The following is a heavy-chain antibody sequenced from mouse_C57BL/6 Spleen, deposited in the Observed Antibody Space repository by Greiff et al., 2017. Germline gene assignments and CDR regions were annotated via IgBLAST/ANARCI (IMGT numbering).Heavy chain of an antibody. CDR1: GYAFSSSW. Sequence: VQLQESGPELVKPGASVKISCKASGYAFSSSWMNWVKQRPGKGLEWIGRIYPGDGDTNYNGKFKGKATLTADKSSSTAYMQLSSLTSEDSAVYFCARTTVVAPDVWGTGTTVTVSS. CDR2: IYPGDGDT. CDR3: ARTTVVAPDV. D-gene: IGHD1-1*01. J-gene: IGHJ1*03. V-gene: IGHV1-82*01.